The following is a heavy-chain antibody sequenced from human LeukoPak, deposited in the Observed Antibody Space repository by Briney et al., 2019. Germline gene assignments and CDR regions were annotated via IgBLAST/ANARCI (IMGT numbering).Heavy chain of an antibody. CDR3: AREHPYYYDRRAFDI. J-gene: IGHJ3*02. CDR1: GYTFTSYG. CDR2: ISAYNGNT. D-gene: IGHD3-22*01. V-gene: IGHV1-18*04. Sequence: ASVKVSCKASGYTFTSYGISWVRQAPGQGLEWMGWISAYNGNTNYAQKLQGRVTMTTGTSTSTAYMELRSLRSDDTAVYYCAREHPYYYDRRAFDIWGQGTMVTVSS.